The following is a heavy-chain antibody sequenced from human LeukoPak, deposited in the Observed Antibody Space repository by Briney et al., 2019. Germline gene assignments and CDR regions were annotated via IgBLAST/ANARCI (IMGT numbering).Heavy chain of an antibody. J-gene: IGHJ4*02. CDR1: GGSISSGGYS. D-gene: IGHD3-10*01. CDR2: IYHSGST. CDR3: ARARGYYYGSGSPTLSDY. Sequence: PSETLSLTCAVSGGSISSGGYSWSWIRQPPGKGLEWIGYIYHSGSTYYNPSLKSRVTISVDRSKNQFSLKLSSVTAADTAVYYCARARGYYYGSGSPTLSDYWGQGTLVTVSS. V-gene: IGHV4-30-2*01.